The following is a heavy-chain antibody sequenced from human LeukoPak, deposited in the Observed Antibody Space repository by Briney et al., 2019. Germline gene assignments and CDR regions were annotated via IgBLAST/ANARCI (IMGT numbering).Heavy chain of an antibody. V-gene: IGHV1-58*02. CDR3: AAARITIFGVVLNWFDP. Sequence: SVKVSCKASGYTFTSYGISWVRQAPGQGLEWIGWIVVGSGNTNYAQKFQERVTITRDMSTSTAYMELSSLRSEDTAVYYCAAARITIFGVVLNWFDPWGQGTLVTVSS. J-gene: IGHJ5*02. CDR2: IVVGSGNT. CDR1: GYTFTSYG. D-gene: IGHD3-3*01.